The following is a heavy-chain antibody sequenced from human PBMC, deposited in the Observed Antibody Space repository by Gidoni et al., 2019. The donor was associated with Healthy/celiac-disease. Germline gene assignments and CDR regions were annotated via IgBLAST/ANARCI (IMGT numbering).Heavy chain of an antibody. CDR2: IYWNDDK. CDR3: AHNALYDYVWGSYRHAFDI. V-gene: IGHV2-5*01. CDR1: GFSLSTSGVG. J-gene: IGHJ3*02. Sequence: QITLKESGPTLVKPTQTRTLTCTFSGFSLSTSGVGVGWIRQPPGKALEWLALIYWNDDKRYSPSLKSRLTITKDTSKNQVVLTMTNIDPVDTATYYCAHNALYDYVWGSYRHAFDIWGQGTMVTVSS. D-gene: IGHD3-16*02.